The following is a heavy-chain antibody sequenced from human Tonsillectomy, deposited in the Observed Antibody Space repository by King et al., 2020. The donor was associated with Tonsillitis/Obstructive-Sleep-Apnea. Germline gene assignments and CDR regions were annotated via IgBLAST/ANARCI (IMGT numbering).Heavy chain of an antibody. CDR1: GYSFTSYW. V-gene: IGHV5-10-1*01. D-gene: IGHD2-2*02. CDR2: IDPSDSYT. J-gene: IGHJ4*02. Sequence: VQLVESGAEVKKPGESLRISCKGSGYSFTSYWISWVRQMPGKGLEWMGRIDPSDSYTNYSPFFQGHVTISADKSISTAYLQWSSLKASDTAMYYCATRVFYCSSTSCYTEFDYWGQGTLVTVSS. CDR3: ATRVFYCSSTSCYTEFDY.